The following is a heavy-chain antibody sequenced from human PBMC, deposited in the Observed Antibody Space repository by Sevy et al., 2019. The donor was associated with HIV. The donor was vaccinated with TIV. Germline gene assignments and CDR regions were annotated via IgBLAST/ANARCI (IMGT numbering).Heavy chain of an antibody. CDR1: GGSISSSSYY. J-gene: IGHJ4*02. CDR2: IYYSGST. CDR3: ARHTGFWSGYYPIDY. Sequence: SETLSLTCTVSGGSISSSSYYWGWIRQPPGKGLEWIGSIYYSGSTYYNPSIKSRVTISVDPSKNQISLKLSSVTAAATAVYYCARHTGFWSGYYPIDYWGQGTLVTVSS. D-gene: IGHD3-3*01. V-gene: IGHV4-39*01.